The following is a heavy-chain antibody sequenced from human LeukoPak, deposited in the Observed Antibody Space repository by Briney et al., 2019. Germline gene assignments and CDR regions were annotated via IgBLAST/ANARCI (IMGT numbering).Heavy chain of an antibody. CDR3: ASGRFLEWLSYYYYYYYMDV. Sequence: ASVKVSCKASGGTFSSYAISWVRQAPGQGLEWMGGIIPIFGTANYAQKFQGRVTITMDESTSTAYMELSSLRSEDTAVYYCASGRFLEWLSYYYYYYYMDVWGKGTTVTVSS. CDR1: GGTFSSYA. J-gene: IGHJ6*03. V-gene: IGHV1-69*05. D-gene: IGHD3-3*01. CDR2: IIPIFGTA.